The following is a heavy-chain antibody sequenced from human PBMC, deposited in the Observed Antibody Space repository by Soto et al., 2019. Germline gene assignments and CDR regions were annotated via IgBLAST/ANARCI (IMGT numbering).Heavy chain of an antibody. Sequence: GGSLRLSCAASGFTFSDYYMSWIRQAPGKGLEWVSYISSSSSYTNYADSVKGRFTIPRDNAKNSLYLQMNSLRAEDTAVYYCARVRRDGYNTKAYYFDYWGQGTLVTVSS. CDR2: ISSSSSYT. CDR1: GFTFSDYY. CDR3: ARVRRDGYNTKAYYFDY. D-gene: IGHD5-12*01. J-gene: IGHJ4*02. V-gene: IGHV3-11*06.